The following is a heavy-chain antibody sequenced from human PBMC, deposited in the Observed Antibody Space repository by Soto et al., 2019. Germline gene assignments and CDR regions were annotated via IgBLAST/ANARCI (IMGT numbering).Heavy chain of an antibody. CDR2: IIPMFGTA. CDR1: GGTFSTYA. D-gene: IGHD5-18*01. CDR3: ASGIQLWLRRINDGYSG. V-gene: IGHV1-69*12. Sequence: QVQLVQSGAEVKKPESSVKVCCKAPGGTFSTYAISWVRQAPGQGLEWMGGIIPMFGTANYAQRFQDRVTITAEGSTNTVYMEMSSLRCEATAVYFCASGIQLWLRRINDGYSGCGQGRLVTVSS. J-gene: IGHJ4*02.